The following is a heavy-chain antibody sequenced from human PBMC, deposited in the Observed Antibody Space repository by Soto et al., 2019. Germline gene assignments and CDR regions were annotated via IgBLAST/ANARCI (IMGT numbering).Heavy chain of an antibody. CDR2: IYYSGST. J-gene: IGHJ3*02. Sequence: SETLSLTCTVSGGSISSYYWSWIRQPPGKGLEWIGYIYYSGSTNYNPSLKSRVTISVDTSKNQFSLKLSSVTAADTAVYYCARDFGGFNGPDAFDIWGQGTMVTVSS. D-gene: IGHD2-8*01. CDR3: ARDFGGFNGPDAFDI. V-gene: IGHV4-59*01. CDR1: GGSISSYY.